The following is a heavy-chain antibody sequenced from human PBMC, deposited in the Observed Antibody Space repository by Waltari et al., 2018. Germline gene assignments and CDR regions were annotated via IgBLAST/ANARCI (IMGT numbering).Heavy chain of an antibody. D-gene: IGHD7-27*01. CDR2: IHPGGGDT. Sequence: QVQLVQSGAELKNPGASVRVPCKPSGSTFTNFYFHWVRQAPGQGLEWMGWIHPGGGDTNYAQKFQGRVTLTRDTSIDTAYLELNGLTSDDTAIYYCARDHNWGPDYWGQGTLVTVSS. CDR3: ARDHNWGPDY. V-gene: IGHV1-2*02. J-gene: IGHJ4*02. CDR1: GSTFTNFY.